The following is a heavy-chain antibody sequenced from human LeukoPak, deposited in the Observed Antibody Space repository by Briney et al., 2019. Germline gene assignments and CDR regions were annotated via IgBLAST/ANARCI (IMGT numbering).Heavy chain of an antibody. V-gene: IGHV4-59*01. CDR2: IYYSGST. CDR3: AQWPVDRGYFDY. CDR1: GGSISSYY. D-gene: IGHD6-19*01. Sequence: SETLSLTCTVSGGSISSYYWSWIRQPPGKGLEWIGYIYYSGSTNYNPSLKSRVTISVDTSKNQFSLKLSSVTAADTAVYYCAQWPVDRGYFDYWGQGTLVTVSS. J-gene: IGHJ4*02.